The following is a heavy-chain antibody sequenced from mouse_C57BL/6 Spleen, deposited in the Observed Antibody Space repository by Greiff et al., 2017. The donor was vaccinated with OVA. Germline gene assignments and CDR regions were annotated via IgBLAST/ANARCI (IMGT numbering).Heavy chain of an antibody. V-gene: IGHV3-6*01. CDR2: ISYDGSN. Sequence: EVKLQESGPGLVKPSQSLSLTCSVTGYSITSGYYWNWIRQFPGNKLEWMGYISYDGSNNYNPSRKNRISITRDTSKNQFFLKLNSVTTEDTATYYCARETTVVAYYFDYWGQGTTLTVSS. J-gene: IGHJ2*01. D-gene: IGHD1-1*01. CDR3: ARETTVVAYYFDY. CDR1: GYSITSGYY.